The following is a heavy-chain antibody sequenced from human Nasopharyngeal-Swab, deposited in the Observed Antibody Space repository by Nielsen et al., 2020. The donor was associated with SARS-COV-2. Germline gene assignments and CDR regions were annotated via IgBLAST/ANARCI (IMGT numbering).Heavy chain of an antibody. CDR1: GFNVTRFG. J-gene: IGHJ3*02. D-gene: IGHD6-19*01. Sequence: GGSLRLSCAASGFNVTRFGMHWVRQAPGKGLQWVAFISYDGTIQYYTDSVQGRFTISRDNSKNTLYLQMNSLRPEDTAVHYCARGAVAGRNAFDIWGQGTLVTVSS. V-gene: IGHV3-30*03. CDR2: ISYDGTIQ. CDR3: ARGAVAGRNAFDI.